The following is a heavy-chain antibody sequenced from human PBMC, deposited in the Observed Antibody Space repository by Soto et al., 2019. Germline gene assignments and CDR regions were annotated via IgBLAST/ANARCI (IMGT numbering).Heavy chain of an antibody. J-gene: IGHJ4*02. D-gene: IGHD6-19*01. CDR1: GFTFSIYG. V-gene: IGHV3-23*01. CDR2: ISGSGDTT. Sequence: GGSLRLSCAASGFTFSIYGINWVRQAPGKGLEWVSGISGSGDTTFYADSVRGRFTISRDNSKNTLYLQMNSLRAEDTAVYYCAKPYQWLRGHMDYWGQGTLVTVSS. CDR3: AKPYQWLRGHMDY.